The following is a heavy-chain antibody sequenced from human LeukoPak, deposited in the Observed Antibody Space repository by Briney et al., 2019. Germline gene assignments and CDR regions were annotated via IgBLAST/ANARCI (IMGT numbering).Heavy chain of an antibody. CDR2: INHSGST. CDR1: GGSFSGYY. V-gene: IGHV4-34*01. Sequence: SGTLSLTCAVYGGSFSGYYWSWIRQPPGKGLEWIGEINHSGSTNYNPSLKRRVTISVGTSKNQFSLKLSSVTAADPAVYYCARVTRVGYYYYYGMDVWGQGTTVTVSS. J-gene: IGHJ6*02. CDR3: ARVTRVGYYYYYGMDV. D-gene: IGHD1-26*01.